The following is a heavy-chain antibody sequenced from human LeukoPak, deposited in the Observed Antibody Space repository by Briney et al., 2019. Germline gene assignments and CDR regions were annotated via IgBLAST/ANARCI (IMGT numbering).Heavy chain of an antibody. Sequence: GRSLRLSCAASGFTFSSYWMSWVRQAPGKGLEWVANIKQDGSEKYYVDSVKGRFTISRDNAKNSLYLQMNSLRAEDTAVYYCARGDSTMIVVAHFDYWGQGTLVTVSS. V-gene: IGHV3-7*01. CDR3: ARGDSTMIVVAHFDY. CDR1: GFTFSSYW. D-gene: IGHD3-22*01. CDR2: IKQDGSEK. J-gene: IGHJ4*02.